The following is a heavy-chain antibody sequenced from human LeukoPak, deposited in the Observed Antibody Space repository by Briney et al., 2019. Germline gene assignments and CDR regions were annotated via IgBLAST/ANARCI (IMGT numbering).Heavy chain of an antibody. Sequence: GGSLRLSCAASGFTFSSYAMSWVRQGPGKGLEWVSAISTSGGSTYYADSVKGRFTISRDNSKNTLYLQMNSLRAEDTAVCYCAKRIAVAGPYFDYWGQGTLVTVSS. CDR2: ISTSGGST. V-gene: IGHV3-23*01. CDR3: AKRIAVAGPYFDY. D-gene: IGHD6-19*01. CDR1: GFTFSSYA. J-gene: IGHJ4*02.